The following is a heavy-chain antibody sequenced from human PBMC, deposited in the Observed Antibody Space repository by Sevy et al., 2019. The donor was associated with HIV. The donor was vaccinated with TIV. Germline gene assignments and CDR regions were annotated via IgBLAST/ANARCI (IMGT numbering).Heavy chain of an antibody. CDR1: GGSISSGFYS. CDR3: ARDRRNDYNGPAHYLDV. D-gene: IGHD4-4*01. J-gene: IGHJ6*03. CDR2: LYSGGST. Sequence: SETLSLTCSVSGGSISSGFYSWTWIRQPAGKGLEWIGHLYSGGSTNYNSSLKSRVTISVDTSKNQFSLKVSSVTAADTAVYYCARDRRNDYNGPAHYLDVWGKGTTVTVSS. V-gene: IGHV4-61*09.